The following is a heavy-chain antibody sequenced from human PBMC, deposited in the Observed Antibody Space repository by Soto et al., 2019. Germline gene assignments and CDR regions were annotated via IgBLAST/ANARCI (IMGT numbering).Heavy chain of an antibody. V-gene: IGHV3-23*01. Sequence: GGSLRLSCVASGLTFSVSAMTWVRQAPGKGLEWVSTTGLSGRTTYYGDSVKGRFTVSRDNSKSTLDLQMSSLRAEDTAVYYCATVHNTSRSFNFWGRGTLVTVSS. CDR2: TGLSGRTT. CDR3: ATVHNTSRSFNF. J-gene: IGHJ4*02. D-gene: IGHD1-20*01. CDR1: GLTFSVSA.